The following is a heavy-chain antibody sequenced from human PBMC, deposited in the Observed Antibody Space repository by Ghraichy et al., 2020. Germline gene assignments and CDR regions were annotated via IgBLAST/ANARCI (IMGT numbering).Heavy chain of an antibody. J-gene: IGHJ2*01. CDR1: GFTFTSYA. Sequence: GGSLRLSCAASGFTFTSYAMSWVRQAPGKGLEWVSAISGRGDNTNDADSVKGRFTISRDNSKNTLDLQMNSLTVENTAIYYCAKVRLLLRDFDLWGRGTLVTVYS. V-gene: IGHV3-23*01. D-gene: IGHD5-18*01. CDR2: ISGRGDNT. CDR3: AKVRLLLRDFDL.